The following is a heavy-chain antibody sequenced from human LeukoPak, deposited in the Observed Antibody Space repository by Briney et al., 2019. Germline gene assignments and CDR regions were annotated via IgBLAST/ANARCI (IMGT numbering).Heavy chain of an antibody. J-gene: IGHJ4*02. V-gene: IGHV3-7*01. CDR2: IKQDGSEK. D-gene: IGHD3-3*01. Sequence: QPGGSLRLSCAASGFTFSSYWMSSVRQAPGKGLEWVANIKQDGSEKYYVDSVKGRFTISRDNAKNSLYLQMNRLRAEDTAAYYCARDEYFWSGYYTDYWGQGTLVTVSS. CDR1: GFTFSSYW. CDR3: ARDEYFWSGYYTDY.